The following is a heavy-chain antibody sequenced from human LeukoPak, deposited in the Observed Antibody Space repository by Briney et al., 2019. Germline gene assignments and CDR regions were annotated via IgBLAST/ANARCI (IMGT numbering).Heavy chain of an antibody. Sequence: GGSLRLSCAASGFTFNTYAITWVRQPPGKGLEWVSGISGSGGSTSYADSVKGRFTISRDNSKNTLSLQMNSLRAEDTAVYYCAKDARGIFGVVQGPYYYYMDVWGKGTTVTVSS. CDR3: AKDARGIFGVVQGPYYYYMDV. V-gene: IGHV3-23*01. D-gene: IGHD3-3*01. J-gene: IGHJ6*03. CDR2: ISGSGGST. CDR1: GFTFNTYA.